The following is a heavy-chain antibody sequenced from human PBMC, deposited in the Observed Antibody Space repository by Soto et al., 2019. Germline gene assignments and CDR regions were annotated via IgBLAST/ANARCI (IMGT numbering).Heavy chain of an antibody. CDR3: TTYDFWSGYPFY. Sequence: EVQLVESGGGLVKPGGSLRLSCAASGFTFSNAWMSWVRQAPGKGLEWVGRIKSKTDGGTTDYAAPVKGRFTISRDDSKNTLYLQMNSLKTEDTAVYYCTTYDFWSGYPFYWGQGTLVTVSS. CDR1: GFTFSNAW. V-gene: IGHV3-15*01. J-gene: IGHJ4*02. D-gene: IGHD3-3*01. CDR2: IKSKTDGGTT.